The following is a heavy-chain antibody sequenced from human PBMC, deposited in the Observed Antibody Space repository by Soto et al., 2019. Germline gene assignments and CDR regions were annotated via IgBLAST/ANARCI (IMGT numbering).Heavy chain of an antibody. J-gene: IGHJ3*02. CDR1: GFTFSSYG. CDR2: ISYEGSNK. Sequence: GGSLRLSCAASGFTFSSYGMHWVRQAPGKGLEGVAVISYEGSNKYYEDSVKGGFTISRDNSKNTLYLQMNSLRAEDTAVYYSAAERGWLASSDAFDIWGQGTMVTVSS. D-gene: IGHD6-19*01. V-gene: IGHV3-30*03. CDR3: AAERGWLASSDAFDI.